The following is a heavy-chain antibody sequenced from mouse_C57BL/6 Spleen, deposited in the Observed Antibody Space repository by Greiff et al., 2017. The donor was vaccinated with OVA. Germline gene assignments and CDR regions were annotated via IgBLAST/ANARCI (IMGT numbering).Heavy chain of an antibody. J-gene: IGHJ2*01. D-gene: IGHD2-3*01. V-gene: IGHV1-55*01. CDR1: GYTFTSYW. CDR2: IYPGSGST. CDR3: ARKGDGYFYLDY. Sequence: QVQLQQSGAELVKPGASVKMSCKASGYTFTSYWITWVKQRPGQGLEWIGDIYPGSGSTNYNEKFKSKATLTVDTSSSTAYMQLSSLTSEDSAVYDCARKGDGYFYLDYWGQGTTLTVSS.